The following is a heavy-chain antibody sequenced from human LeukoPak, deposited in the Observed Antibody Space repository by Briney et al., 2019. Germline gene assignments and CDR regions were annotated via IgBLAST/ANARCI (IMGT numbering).Heavy chain of an antibody. J-gene: IGHJ4*02. CDR1: GFTFSSYW. V-gene: IGHV3-7*01. CDR2: INQDGSEK. D-gene: IGHD3-22*01. CDR3: ARVFPHYYYDSSGYYFDY. Sequence: PGGSLRLSCAASGFTFSSYWMSWVRQAPGKGLEWVAHINQDGSEKYYVDSVKGRFTISRDNAKNSLYLQMNSLRAEDTAVYYCARVFPHYYYDSSGYYFDYWGQGTLVTVSS.